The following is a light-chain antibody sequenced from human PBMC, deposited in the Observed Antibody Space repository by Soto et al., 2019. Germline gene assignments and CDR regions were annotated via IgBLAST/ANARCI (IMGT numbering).Light chain of an antibody. CDR2: GAS. CDR3: QQYDNWPPWT. V-gene: IGKV3-15*01. Sequence: EVVMTQSPATLSVSPGESATLSCRASQSISSSKLAWYQQKPGQAPRVLIYGASTRATGIPARFSGSGSGTEFTLTISSLQSEDFAVYYCQQYDNWPPWTFGQGTKVDIK. J-gene: IGKJ1*01. CDR1: QSISSS.